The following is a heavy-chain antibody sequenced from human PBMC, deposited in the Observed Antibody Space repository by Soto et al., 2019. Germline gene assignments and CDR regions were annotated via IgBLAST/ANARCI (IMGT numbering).Heavy chain of an antibody. Sequence: GGSLRLSCAASGFTFSSYGMHWVRQAPGKGLAWVAVIWYDGSNKYYADSVKGRFAISRDNSKNTLYLQMNSLRAEDTAVYYCARFVVVPAAHYMDVWGKGTTVTVSS. CDR3: ARFVVVPAAHYMDV. J-gene: IGHJ6*03. D-gene: IGHD2-2*01. CDR2: IWYDGSNK. V-gene: IGHV3-33*01. CDR1: GFTFSSYG.